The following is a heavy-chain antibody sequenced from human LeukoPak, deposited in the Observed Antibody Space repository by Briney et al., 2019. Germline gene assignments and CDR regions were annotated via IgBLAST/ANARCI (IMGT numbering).Heavy chain of an antibody. V-gene: IGHV3-73*01. CDR2: IRSKANSYAT. Sequence: GGSLRLSCAASGFTFSGSAMHWVRQASGKGLEWVGRIRSKANSYATAYAASVKGRFTISRDDSKNTAYLQMNSLKTEDTVVHYCTRHPWDKYAFDIWGQGKMVTVSS. J-gene: IGHJ3*02. D-gene: IGHD1-26*01. CDR3: TRHPWDKYAFDI. CDR1: GFTFSGSA.